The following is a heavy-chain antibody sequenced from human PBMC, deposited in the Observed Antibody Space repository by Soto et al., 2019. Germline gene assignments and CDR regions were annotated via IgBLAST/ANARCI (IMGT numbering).Heavy chain of an antibody. V-gene: IGHV3-11*01. D-gene: IGHD2-21*01. CDR1: GFTFSDYY. J-gene: IGHJ6*02. CDR2: ISSRSSTI. CDR3: TREPLPHYSMYGVDV. Sequence: QVQLVESGGDLVKPGGSLRLSCAASGFTFSDYYMSWIRQAPGKGLEWVAYISSRSSTIYYADSVKGRFTISRDNAKISLYLQMNSLRVEDTAVYYCTREPLPHYSMYGVDVWGQGTTVTVSS.